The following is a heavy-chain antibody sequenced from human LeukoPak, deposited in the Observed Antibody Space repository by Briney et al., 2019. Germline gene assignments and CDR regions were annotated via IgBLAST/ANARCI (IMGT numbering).Heavy chain of an antibody. Sequence: SETLSLTCAVYGGSFSGYHWTWIRQSPGKGPEWIGDINPSGSTYYNPSLKGRLTISVDTSKNQFSLKLRSVTAADTAVYYCARGRHDITMIVVVMTSVSYYLDVWGKGTTVTVS. V-gene: IGHV4-34*01. CDR3: ARGRHDITMIVVVMTSVSYYLDV. CDR2: INPSGST. CDR1: GGSFSGYH. D-gene: IGHD3-22*01. J-gene: IGHJ6*03.